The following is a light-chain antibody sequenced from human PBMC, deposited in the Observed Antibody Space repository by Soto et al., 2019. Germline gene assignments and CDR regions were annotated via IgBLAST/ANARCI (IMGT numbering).Light chain of an antibody. CDR3: QSYDTSMSGYVL. CDR2: RNN. Sequence: QSVLRQPPSLSGGPGRRVTISCSGSSSNIGAGYDVNWYHQLPGTAPKVLIYRNNNRPSGVPDRFSGFKSGTSASLAITGLQAEDEADYYCQSYDTSMSGYVLFGGGTKLTVL. CDR1: SSNIGAGYD. J-gene: IGLJ2*01. V-gene: IGLV1-40*01.